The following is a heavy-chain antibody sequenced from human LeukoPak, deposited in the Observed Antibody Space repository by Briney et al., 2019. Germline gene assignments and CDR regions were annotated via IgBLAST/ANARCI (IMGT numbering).Heavy chain of an antibody. CDR3: ARNRSGSYYFDFDY. Sequence: GGSLRLSCAASGFTFSSYDMNWVRQAPGKGLEWDSYISDGSTTIYYADSVKGRFTISRDHAKNSLYLQMNTLRAEDTAVYYCARNRSGSYYFDFDYWGQGTLVTVSS. CDR1: GFTFSSYD. V-gene: IGHV3-48*01. D-gene: IGHD1-26*01. CDR2: ISDGSTTI. J-gene: IGHJ4*02.